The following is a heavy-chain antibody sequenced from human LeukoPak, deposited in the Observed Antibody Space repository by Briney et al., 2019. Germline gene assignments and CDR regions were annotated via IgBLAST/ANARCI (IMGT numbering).Heavy chain of an antibody. D-gene: IGHD6-19*01. V-gene: IGHV1-18*01. Sequence: ASVKVSCKASGYTFNSYGISWVRQAPGQGLEWMGWISAYNGDTNYAQKLQGRVTMTTDTSTSTAYMELRSLRSDDTAVYYCARGLQENLAWLQAFSAFDIWGQGTMVTVSS. CDR1: GYTFNSYG. J-gene: IGHJ3*02. CDR2: ISAYNGDT. CDR3: ARGLQENLAWLQAFSAFDI.